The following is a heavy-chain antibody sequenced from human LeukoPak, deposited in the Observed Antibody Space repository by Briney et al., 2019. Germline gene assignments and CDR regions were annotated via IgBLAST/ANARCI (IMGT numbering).Heavy chain of an antibody. Sequence: SETLSLTCTVSGGSISSYYWSWIRQPPGKGLEWIGYIYYSGSTNYNPSLKSRVTISVDTSKNQFSLKLSSVTAADTAVYYCARHATEYYYYSGMDVWGQGTTVTASS. D-gene: IGHD2-15*01. CDR1: GGSISSYY. J-gene: IGHJ6*02. V-gene: IGHV4-59*08. CDR3: ARHATEYYYYSGMDV. CDR2: IYYSGST.